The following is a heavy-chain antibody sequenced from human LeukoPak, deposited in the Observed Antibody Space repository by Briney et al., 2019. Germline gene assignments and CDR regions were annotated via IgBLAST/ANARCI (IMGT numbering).Heavy chain of an antibody. D-gene: IGHD6-19*01. CDR1: GYTLTELS. J-gene: IGHJ4*02. Sequence: GESVKVSCKVSGYTLTELSMHWVRHAPGNGLEWMGGFGPEDGETIYAQKFQGRVTMTEDTSADTAYIELSSLRSEDTAVYYCATDIAVAGVRGEFDYWGQGTLVTVSS. V-gene: IGHV1-24*01. CDR3: ATDIAVAGVRGEFDY. CDR2: FGPEDGET.